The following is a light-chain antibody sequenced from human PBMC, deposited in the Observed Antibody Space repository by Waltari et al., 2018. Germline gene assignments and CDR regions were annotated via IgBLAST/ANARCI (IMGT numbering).Light chain of an antibody. CDR3: QNHERLPAT. J-gene: IGKJ1*01. V-gene: IGKV3-20*01. Sequence: EIMLTQSPCTLSLSPGERATLSCRASQSIGRYLVWYQQKPGQAPRLLMYEASRRATGIPDRFSGSGSGTDFSLTISRLEPEDFAVYYCQNHERLPATLGQGTKVELK. CDR2: EAS. CDR1: QSIGRY.